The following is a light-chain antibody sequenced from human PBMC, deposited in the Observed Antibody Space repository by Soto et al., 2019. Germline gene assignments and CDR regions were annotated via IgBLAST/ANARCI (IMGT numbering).Light chain of an antibody. Sequence: EIVLTQSPGTLCLSPGERATLSCRASQTVTRNYLAWHQQKPGQTPRLLVYGASSRATGIPDRFSGSGSGTDFTLTISRLEPEDFAVYYCQPHGSSPITVGQGTRLEIK. J-gene: IGKJ5*01. CDR3: QPHGSSPIT. CDR1: QTVTRNY. V-gene: IGKV3-20*01. CDR2: GAS.